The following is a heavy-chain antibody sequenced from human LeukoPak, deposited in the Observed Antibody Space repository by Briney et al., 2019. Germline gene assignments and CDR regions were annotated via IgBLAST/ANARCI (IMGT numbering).Heavy chain of an antibody. CDR1: GGSFSTYY. CDR3: ARDRSSGWYRGRWFDP. J-gene: IGHJ5*02. D-gene: IGHD6-19*01. V-gene: IGHV4-34*01. CDR2: ISHSGST. Sequence: PSETLSLTCDVYGGSFSTYYWTWLRQPPGKGLEWTGEISHSGSTYYNPSLKSRVTISVDTSKNQFSLKLSSVTAADTAVYYCARDRSSGWYRGRWFDPWGQGTLVTVSS.